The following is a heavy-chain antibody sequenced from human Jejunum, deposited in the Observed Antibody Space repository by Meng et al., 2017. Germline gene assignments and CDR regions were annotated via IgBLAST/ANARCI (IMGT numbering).Heavy chain of an antibody. CDR2: ISLSGSP. J-gene: IGHJ4*02. V-gene: IGHV4-4*02. Sequence: VQLQESGPGLVNPSGTLSLTCAVYGGSISSSSWWSWVRQPPGKGLEWIGEISLSGSPSYNPSLRTRVTISIDMSRNQFSLSLSSVTAADTAVYYCARHGAAPYFDDWGQGSLVTVSS. CDR1: GGSISSSSW. CDR3: ARHGAAPYFDD. D-gene: IGHD2-15*01.